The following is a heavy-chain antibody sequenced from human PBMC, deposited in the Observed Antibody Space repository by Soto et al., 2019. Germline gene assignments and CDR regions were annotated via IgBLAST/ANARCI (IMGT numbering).Heavy chain of an antibody. Sequence: PGGSLRLSCAASGFSFSSYAMSWVRQAPGKGLEWVSGISGSGDREYYADSVKGRVTIPRDNSRNMLYMQMTSLRADDTAVYYCAKLTWGITMTVVDRGTFDFWGQGTLVTVSS. CDR2: ISGSGDRE. CDR1: GFSFSSYA. D-gene: IGHD3-22*01. J-gene: IGHJ4*02. CDR3: AKLTWGITMTVVDRGTFDF. V-gene: IGHV3-23*01.